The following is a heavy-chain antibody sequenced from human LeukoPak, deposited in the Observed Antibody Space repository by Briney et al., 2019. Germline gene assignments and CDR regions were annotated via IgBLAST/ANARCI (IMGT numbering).Heavy chain of an antibody. CDR1: GFTFSSYS. V-gene: IGHV3-21*01. CDR2: ISSSSSYI. CDR3: ARGADYGDTRGYFDY. J-gene: IGHJ4*02. D-gene: IGHD4-17*01. Sequence: GGSLRLSCAASGFTFSSYSMNWVRQAPGKGLEWVSSISSSSSYIYYADSVKGRFTISRDNSKNTLYLQMNSLRAEDTAVYYCARGADYGDTRGYFDYWGQGTLVTVSS.